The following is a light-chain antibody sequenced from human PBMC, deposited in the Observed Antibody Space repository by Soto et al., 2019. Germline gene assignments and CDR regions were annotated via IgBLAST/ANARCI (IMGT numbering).Light chain of an antibody. CDR3: GTWDNRLSFGV. Sequence: QSVLTQPPSVSAAPGQMVTISCSGSTSKIAYNFVSWYQQLPGTAPKLLIYEINNRPSGISDRFSASKSGTSATLAITGLQTGDEAHYFCGTWDNRLSFGVFGGGTKLTVL. CDR1: TSKIAYNF. CDR2: EIN. J-gene: IGLJ3*02. V-gene: IGLV1-51*01.